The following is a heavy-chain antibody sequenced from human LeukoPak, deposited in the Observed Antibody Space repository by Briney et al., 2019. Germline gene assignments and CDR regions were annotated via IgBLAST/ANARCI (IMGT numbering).Heavy chain of an antibody. CDR1: GDSVSSNSVA. CDR2: TYYRSKWYN. V-gene: IGHV6-1*01. J-gene: IGHJ2*01. CDR3: ARDSPLTTVTTFPYWYFDL. Sequence: SQTLSLTCAISGDSVSSNSVAWNWIRQSPSRSLEWLIRTYYRSKWYNYYAVSGKSRITINPDTSKNQFSLQLNSVTPEDTAVYHSARDSPLTTVTTFPYWYFDLWGRGTLVTVSS. D-gene: IGHD4-17*01.